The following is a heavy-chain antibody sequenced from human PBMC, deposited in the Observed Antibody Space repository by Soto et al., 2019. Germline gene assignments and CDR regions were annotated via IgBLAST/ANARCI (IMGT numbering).Heavy chain of an antibody. CDR1: GYTFTSYN. Sequence: QVQLVQSGAEVKKPGASVKVSCKTPGYTFTSYNINWVRQAPGQRLEWMGWINVDNGNTRYSQKFQGRLTLTRDTPWNTADLELNSLISEDTAVDYCSTPHDCEGFVDSWGQGTLVTVSS. CDR2: INVDNGNT. V-gene: IGHV1-3*01. D-gene: IGHD2-21*02. J-gene: IGHJ4*02. CDR3: STPHDCEGFVDS.